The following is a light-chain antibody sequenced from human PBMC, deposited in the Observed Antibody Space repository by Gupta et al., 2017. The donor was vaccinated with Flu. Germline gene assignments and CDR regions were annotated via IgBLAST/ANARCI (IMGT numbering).Light chain of an antibody. CDR2: AAS. CDR1: QYINNF. J-gene: IGKJ1*01. Sequence: DIQMTQTPSSLSASVGDRVTITCRASQYINNFLNWYQQKPGKAPKLLIYAASILQRGVPSRFSGSGSGAEFTLTITSLHPEDLATYYCQQSYDVTWTFDQGTKV. V-gene: IGKV1-39*01. CDR3: QQSYDVTWT.